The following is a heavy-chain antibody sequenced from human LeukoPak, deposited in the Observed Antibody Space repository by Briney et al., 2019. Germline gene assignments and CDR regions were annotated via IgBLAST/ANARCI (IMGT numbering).Heavy chain of an antibody. CDR1: GGSISSSSYY. J-gene: IGHJ5*02. D-gene: IGHD2-2*02. V-gene: IGHV4-39*02. CDR3: ARDGGPGGVVVVPAAILVSWFDP. Sequence: SETLSLTCTVSGGSISSSSYYWGWIRQPPGKGLEWIGSIYYSGSTYYNPSLKSRVTISVDTSKNQFSLKLSSVTAADTAVYYCARDGGPGGVVVVPAAILVSWFDPWGQGTLVTVSS. CDR2: IYYSGST.